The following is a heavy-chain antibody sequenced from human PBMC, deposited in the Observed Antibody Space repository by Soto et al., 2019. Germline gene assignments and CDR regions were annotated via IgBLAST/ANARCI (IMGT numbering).Heavy chain of an antibody. CDR3: AKAQGGSYFDY. CDR2: ISSSGGST. CDR1: GFTFSSNA. Sequence: EVQLLESGGGLVQPGGSLRLSCAASGFTFSSNAMSWVRQAPGKGLEWVSGISSSGGSTYYADSVKGRFTISRDNSKNMLYLQMNNLRAEDTPVYYCAKAQGGSYFDYWGQGTLVTVSS. D-gene: IGHD2-15*01. J-gene: IGHJ4*02. V-gene: IGHV3-23*01.